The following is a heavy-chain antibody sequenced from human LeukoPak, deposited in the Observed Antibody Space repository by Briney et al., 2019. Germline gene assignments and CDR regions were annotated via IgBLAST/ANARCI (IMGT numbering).Heavy chain of an antibody. Sequence: PSETLSLTCTVSGGSISSYYWSWIRQPPGKGLEWIGYIYYSGSTNYNPSLKSRVTISVDTSKNQFSLKLSSVTAADTAVYYCARDAGVEMATIDDYYYYYMDVWGKGTTVTVSS. CDR3: ARDAGVEMATIDDYYYYYMDV. CDR2: IYYSGST. J-gene: IGHJ6*03. V-gene: IGHV4-59*13. CDR1: GGSISSYY. D-gene: IGHD5-24*01.